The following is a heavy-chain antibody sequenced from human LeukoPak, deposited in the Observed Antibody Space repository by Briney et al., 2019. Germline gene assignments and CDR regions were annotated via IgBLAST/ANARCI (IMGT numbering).Heavy chain of an antibody. CDR3: AREMTPDYPDTSGSGFSDAFDL. CDR2: INPSGGST. V-gene: IGHV1-46*01. D-gene: IGHD3-22*01. CDR1: GYTFTSYY. J-gene: IGHJ3*01. Sequence: ASVKVSCKASGYTFTSYYMHWVRQAPGQGLEWMGIINPSGGSTSYAQKFQGRVTMTRDTSTSTVYMELSSLRSEDTALHYCAREMTPDYPDTSGSGFSDAFDLWGQGTMVTVSS.